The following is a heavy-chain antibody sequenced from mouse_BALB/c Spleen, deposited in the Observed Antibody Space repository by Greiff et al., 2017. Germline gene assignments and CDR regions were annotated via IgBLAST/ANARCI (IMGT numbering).Heavy chain of an antibody. CDR2: IYPSDSYT. J-gene: IGHJ2*01. CDR1: GYTFTSYW. V-gene: IGHV1-69*02. CDR3: TGGNQGGY. D-gene: IGHD2-1*01. Sequence: QVQLQQPGAELVRPGASVKLSCKASGYTFTSYWINWVKQRPGQGLEWIGNIYPSDSYTNYNQKFKDKATLTVDKSSSTAYMQLSSPTSEDSAVYYCTGGNQGGYWGQGTTLTVSS.